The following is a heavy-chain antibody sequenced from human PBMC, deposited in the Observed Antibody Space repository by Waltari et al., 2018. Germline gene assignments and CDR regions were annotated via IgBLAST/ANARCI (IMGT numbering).Heavy chain of an antibody. CDR1: GGSINTFH. CDR3: ARGGSGSRANFDC. Sequence: QVQLQESGPGLVKPSETLSLTCTVSGGSINTFHWNWIRQPPGKGLEWIGNIYYSGSTNYSPSLKSRVTISVDTSKNQFSLNLSSVTAADTAGYYCARGGSGSRANFDCWGQGTLVTVSS. D-gene: IGHD3-10*01. J-gene: IGHJ4*02. V-gene: IGHV4-59*01. CDR2: IYYSGST.